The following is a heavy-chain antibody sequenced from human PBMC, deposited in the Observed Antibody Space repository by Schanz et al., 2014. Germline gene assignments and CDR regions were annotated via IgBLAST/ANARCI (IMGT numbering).Heavy chain of an antibody. CDR2: INPSGGST. CDR1: GYTFTSYY. CDR3: ARDGEAAAGCDY. Sequence: QVQLVQSGAEVKKPGASVKVSCKASGYTFTSYYMHWVRQAPGQGLEWMGIINPSGGSTSYAQKFQGRVTMTRDTSTSTVYMELSSLRSVDTAVYYCARDGEAAAGCDYWGQGTLVTVSS. J-gene: IGHJ4*02. V-gene: IGHV1-46*03. D-gene: IGHD6-13*01.